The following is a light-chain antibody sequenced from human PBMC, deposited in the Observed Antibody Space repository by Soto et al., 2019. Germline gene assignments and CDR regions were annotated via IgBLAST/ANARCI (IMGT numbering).Light chain of an antibody. CDR2: SNT. Sequence: QSALTQPPSVSGAPGQTVTISCTGSSSNIGAGFDVHWYQQVPGTAPKLVLYSNTARPSGVPDRFSGSRSGSSGSLAITGLQPEDEADYYCSSYTSSRRVFGGGTKLTVL. J-gene: IGLJ2*01. CDR1: SSNIGAGFD. V-gene: IGLV1-40*01. CDR3: SSYTSSRRV.